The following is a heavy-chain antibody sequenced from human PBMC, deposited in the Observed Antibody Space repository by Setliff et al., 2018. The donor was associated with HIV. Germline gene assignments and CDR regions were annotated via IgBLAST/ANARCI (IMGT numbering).Heavy chain of an antibody. CDR3: ARRPDTGGWSYFFDY. CDR2: IYPEDSDT. V-gene: IGHV5-51*01. Sequence: GESLKISCKGSGYSFTDYWLGWVRQIPGKGLEWMGIIYPEDSDTTYSPSFQGQVTMSADKSINTAYLQWSSLKASDTAIYYCARRPDTGGWSYFFDYWGQGTLVTVSS. D-gene: IGHD6-19*01. CDR1: GYSFTDYW. J-gene: IGHJ4*02.